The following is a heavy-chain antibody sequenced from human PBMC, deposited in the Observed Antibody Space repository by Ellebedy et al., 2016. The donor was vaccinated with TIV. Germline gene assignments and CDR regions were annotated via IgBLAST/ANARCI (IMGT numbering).Heavy chain of an antibody. CDR3: ARDSELMIPSYGMDV. V-gene: IGHV3-66*01. J-gene: IGHJ6*02. Sequence: GGSLRLSCAASGFTVSSNYMSWVRQAPGKGLEWVSVIYSGGSTYYADSVKGRFTISRDNSKNTLYLQMNSLRAEDTAVYYCARDSELMIPSYGMDVWGQGTTVTVSS. D-gene: IGHD3-22*01. CDR1: GFTVSSNY. CDR2: IYSGGST.